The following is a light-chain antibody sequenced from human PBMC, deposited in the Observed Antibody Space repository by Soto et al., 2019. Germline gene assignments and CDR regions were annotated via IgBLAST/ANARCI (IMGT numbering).Light chain of an antibody. CDR2: DAS. V-gene: IGKV3-20*01. Sequence: IVLTQSPSTLSLSPGERATPSCRASQSVSNNYLAWYQQKPGQAPRLLIYDASSRATGIPDRFSGGGSGTDFTLTISRLEPEDFAVYYCQQFSSYPLTFGGGTKVDIK. CDR1: QSVSNNY. CDR3: QQFSSYPLT. J-gene: IGKJ4*01.